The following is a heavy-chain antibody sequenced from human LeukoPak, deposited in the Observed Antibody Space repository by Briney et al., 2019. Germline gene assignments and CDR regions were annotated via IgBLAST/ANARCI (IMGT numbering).Heavy chain of an antibody. CDR2: ISYDGSNK. CDR1: GFTFSSYG. V-gene: IGHV3-30*18. J-gene: IGHJ4*02. CDR3: AKMHDILTGYFSFDY. Sequence: GGSLRLSCAASGFTFSSYGMPWVRQAPSKGLEWVAVISYDGSNKYYADSVKGRFTISRDNSKNTLYLQMNSLRAEDTAVYYCAKMHDILTGYFSFDYWGQGTLVTVSS. D-gene: IGHD3-9*01.